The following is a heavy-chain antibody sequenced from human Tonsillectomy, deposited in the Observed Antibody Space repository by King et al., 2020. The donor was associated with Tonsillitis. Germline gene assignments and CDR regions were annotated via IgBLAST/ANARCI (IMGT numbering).Heavy chain of an antibody. CDR2: ISWNSGSI. Sequence: VQLVESGGGLVQPGRSLRLSCAASGFTFDDYAMHWVRQAPGKGLEWVSGISWNSGSIGYADSVKGRFTISRDNAKNSLYLQMNSLRAEDTALYYCAKEGGTRRDAFDIWGQGTMVTVSS. V-gene: IGHV3-9*01. CDR3: AKEGGTRRDAFDI. J-gene: IGHJ3*02. D-gene: IGHD1-14*01. CDR1: GFTFDDYA.